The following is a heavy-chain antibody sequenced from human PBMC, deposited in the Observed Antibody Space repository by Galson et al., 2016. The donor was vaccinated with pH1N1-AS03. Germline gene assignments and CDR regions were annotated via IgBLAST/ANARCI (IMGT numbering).Heavy chain of an antibody. CDR1: GYTFTDYY. J-gene: IGHJ4*02. Sequence: SVKVSCKASGYTFTDYYIHWVRQAPGQGLEWMGWINPSSGGTKFAQKFQGTVSMTTDTSTRTAYMELSRLRSDETAVYYCARGGGSALDSWGQGTLVTVSS. V-gene: IGHV1-2*02. D-gene: IGHD1-26*01. CDR3: ARGGGSALDS. CDR2: INPSSGGT.